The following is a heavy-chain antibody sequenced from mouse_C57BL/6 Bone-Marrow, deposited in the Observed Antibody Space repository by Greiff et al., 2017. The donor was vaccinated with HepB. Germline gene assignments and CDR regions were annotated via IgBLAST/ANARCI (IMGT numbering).Heavy chain of an antibody. J-gene: IGHJ3*01. CDR3: ANLGRGFAY. D-gene: IGHD4-1*01. CDR2: IDPSDSYT. V-gene: IGHV1-69*01. Sequence: QVQLQQPGAELVMPGASVKLSCKASGYTFTSYWMHWVKQRPGQGLEWIGEIDPSDSYTNYNQKFKGKSTLTVDKSSSTAYMQLSSLTSEDSAVYYCANLGRGFAYWGQGTLVTVSA. CDR1: GYTFTSYW.